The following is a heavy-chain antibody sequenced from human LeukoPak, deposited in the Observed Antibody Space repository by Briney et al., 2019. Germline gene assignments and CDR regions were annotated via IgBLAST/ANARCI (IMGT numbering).Heavy chain of an antibody. J-gene: IGHJ6*03. V-gene: IGHV3-21*01. D-gene: IGHD2-15*01. CDR2: ISSSSSYI. CDR1: GFTFSSYS. CDR3: ASPGWAARDYYYMDV. Sequence: PGGSLRLSCAASGFTFSSYSMNWVRQAPGKGLEWVSSISSSSSYIYYADSVKGRFTISRDNAKNSLYLQMNSLRAEDTAVYYCASPGWAARDYYYMDVWGKGTTVTVSS.